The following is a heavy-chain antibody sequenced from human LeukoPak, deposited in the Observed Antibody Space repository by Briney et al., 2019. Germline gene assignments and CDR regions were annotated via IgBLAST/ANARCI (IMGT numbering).Heavy chain of an antibody. CDR3: ARMDVATSPTNY. Sequence: GGSLRLSCAASGFTFSSYSMNWVRQAPGKGLEWVSSISSSSSYIYYADSVKGRFTISRDNAKNSLYLQMNSLRAEDTAVYYCARMDVATSPTNYWGQGTLVTVSS. CDR2: ISSSSSYI. V-gene: IGHV3-21*01. D-gene: IGHD5-12*01. CDR1: GFTFSSYS. J-gene: IGHJ4*02.